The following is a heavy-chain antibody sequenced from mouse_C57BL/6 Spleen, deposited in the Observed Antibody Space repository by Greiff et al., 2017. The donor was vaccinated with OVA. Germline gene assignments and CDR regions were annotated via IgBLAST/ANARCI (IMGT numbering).Heavy chain of an antibody. CDR3: ERLYYGKQNARDY. V-gene: IGHV1-82*01. J-gene: IGHJ4*01. CDR2: IYPGDGDT. Sequence: VQLQQSGPELVKPGASVKISCKASGNAFSSSWMNWVKQRPGKGLEWIGRIYPGDGDTNYNGKFKGKATLTADKSSSTAYMQLSSLTSEDSGVYLCERLYYGKQNARDYWGKGISVTVS. D-gene: IGHD2-1*01. CDR1: GNAFSSSW.